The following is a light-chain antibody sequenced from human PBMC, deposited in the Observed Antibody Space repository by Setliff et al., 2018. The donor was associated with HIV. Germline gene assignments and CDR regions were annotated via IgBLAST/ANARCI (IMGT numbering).Light chain of an antibody. J-gene: IGLJ1*01. CDR1: SSDVGGYNL. CDR2: EVT. CDR3: SSYTSSTPLYV. V-gene: IGLV2-14*02. Sequence: QSVLTQFASVSGSPGQSITISCTGTSSDVGGYNLVSWYQQHPGKAPKLMIYEVTKRPSGISHRFSGSKSGNTASLTISGLQAEDEADYYCSSYTSSTPLYVFGPGTKVTVL.